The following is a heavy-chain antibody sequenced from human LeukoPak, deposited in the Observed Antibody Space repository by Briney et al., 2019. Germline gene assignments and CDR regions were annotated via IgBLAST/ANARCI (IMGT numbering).Heavy chain of an antibody. V-gene: IGHV3-30*18. Sequence: GGSLRLSCAASGFTFNNYGMHWVRQAPGKGLEWVAIISYDGNNKYYADSVKGRFTISRDNSKNTLYLQMNSLRAEDTAVYYCAKEGDSGSYYMSRYFDYWGQGTLATVSS. CDR1: GFTFNNYG. D-gene: IGHD1-26*01. CDR2: ISYDGNNK. J-gene: IGHJ4*02. CDR3: AKEGDSGSYYMSRYFDY.